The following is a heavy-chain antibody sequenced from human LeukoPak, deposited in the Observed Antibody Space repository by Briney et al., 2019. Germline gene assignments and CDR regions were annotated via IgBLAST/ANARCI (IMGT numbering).Heavy chain of an antibody. CDR1: GYSISNNFY. J-gene: IGHJ6*03. Sequence: NPSETLSLTCTVSGYSISNNFYWAWIRQPPGKGLEWIGEINHSGSTNYNPSLKSRVTISVDTSKNQFSLKLSSVTAADTAVYYCTRGSIAYYYMDVWGKGTTVTISS. CDR2: INHSGST. CDR3: TRGSIAYYYMDV. D-gene: IGHD3-22*01. V-gene: IGHV4-38-2*02.